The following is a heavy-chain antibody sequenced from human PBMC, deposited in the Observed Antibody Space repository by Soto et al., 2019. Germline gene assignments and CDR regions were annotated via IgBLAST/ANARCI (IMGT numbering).Heavy chain of an antibody. V-gene: IGHV3-15*07. D-gene: IGHD2-15*01. CDR2: LKGKNEGGTT. CDR3: TTRWRGPIDS. Sequence: EVQLVESGGGLVKPGGSLRLSCAASGFTSTNAWMNWVRQAPGQGLEWVGRLKGKNEGGTTDYAAPVNGRFIISRDDAKTTLYLQMNSLKTADTAVYYCTTRWRGPIDSWGQGALVTVSS. CDR1: GFTSTNAW. J-gene: IGHJ4*02.